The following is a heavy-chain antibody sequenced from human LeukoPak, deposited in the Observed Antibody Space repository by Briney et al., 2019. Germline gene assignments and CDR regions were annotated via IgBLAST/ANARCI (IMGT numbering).Heavy chain of an antibody. CDR3: ARPRIIHSGENYYYDYMDV. D-gene: IGHD1-14*01. CDR2: IYTSGRT. Sequence: SETLSLTCTVSGGSISSYYWSWIRQPPGKGLEWIGYIYTSGRTNYNPSLKSRVSISVHTSKNQFSLKLSSVTAADTGVYLCARPRIIHSGENYYYDYMDVWGKGTTVTVSS. J-gene: IGHJ6*03. V-gene: IGHV4-4*08. CDR1: GGSISSYY.